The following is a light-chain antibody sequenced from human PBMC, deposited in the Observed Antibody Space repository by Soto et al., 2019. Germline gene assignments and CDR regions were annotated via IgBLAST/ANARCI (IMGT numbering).Light chain of an antibody. Sequence: DIVMTQSPLSLPVTPGEPASISCRSSQSLLHSSGRYYLDWYLQKPGQSPQLLIYLGSHRASGVPDRFSGSGSGTDFTLIISRVEAEDVGIYYCIQALQTPFTFGGGTRVEIK. CDR1: QSLLHSSGRYY. CDR2: LGS. J-gene: IGKJ4*01. CDR3: IQALQTPFT. V-gene: IGKV2-28*01.